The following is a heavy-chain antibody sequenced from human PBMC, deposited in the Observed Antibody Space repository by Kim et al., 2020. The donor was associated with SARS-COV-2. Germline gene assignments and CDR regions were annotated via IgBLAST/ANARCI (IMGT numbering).Heavy chain of an antibody. CDR1: GFTFSSYA. CDR2: ISGSGGST. CDR3: AKVPVPAASMYYYYGMDV. V-gene: IGHV3-23*01. Sequence: GGSLRLSCAASGFTFSSYAMSWVRQAPGKGLEWVSAISGSGGSTYYADSVKGRFTISRDNSKNTLYLQMNSLRAEDTAVYYCAKVPVPAASMYYYYGMDVWGQGTTVTVSS. J-gene: IGHJ6*02. D-gene: IGHD2-2*01.